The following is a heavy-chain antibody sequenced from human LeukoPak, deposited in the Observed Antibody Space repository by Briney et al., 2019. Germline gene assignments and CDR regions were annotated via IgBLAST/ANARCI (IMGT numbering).Heavy chain of an antibody. V-gene: IGHV1-8*02. CDR1: GYTFTGYY. CDR3: ARGPYYYGSGSYYAFGY. D-gene: IGHD3-10*01. Sequence: ASVKVSCKASGYTFTGYYMHWVRQATGQGLEWMGWMNPNSGNTGYAQKFQGRVTMTRNTSISTAYMELSSLRSEDTAVYYCARGPYYYGSGSYYAFGYWGQGTLVTVSS. CDR2: MNPNSGNT. J-gene: IGHJ4*02.